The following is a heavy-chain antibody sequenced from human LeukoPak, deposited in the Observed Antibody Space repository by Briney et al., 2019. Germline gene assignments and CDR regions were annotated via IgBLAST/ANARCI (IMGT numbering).Heavy chain of an antibody. CDR3: ARGGLYCTNGVCYGQAKESWFDP. D-gene: IGHD2-8*01. V-gene: IGHV1-69*13. CDR2: IIPILGTA. Sequence: GASVKVSCKASGGTFSSYAISWVRQAPGQGLEWMGGIIPILGTANYAQKFQGRVTITADESTSTAYMELSSLRSEDTAVYYCARGGLYCTNGVCYGQAKESWFDPWGQGTLVTISS. J-gene: IGHJ5*02. CDR1: GGTFSSYA.